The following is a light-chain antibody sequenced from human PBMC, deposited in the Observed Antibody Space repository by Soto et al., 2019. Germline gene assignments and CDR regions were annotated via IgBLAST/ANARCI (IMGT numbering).Light chain of an antibody. CDR3: LQHNVFPRT. CDR1: QAIRND. CDR2: GSS. J-gene: IGKJ1*01. Sequence: DIQMTQSPSSLSASVGDRVTITCRASQAIRNDLAWYQQKPGRAPKRLIYGSSSLQSGVPSRFSGRGSGTEFTLTISSLQPEDFATYYCLQHNVFPRTFGQGTKVVIK. V-gene: IGKV1-17*01.